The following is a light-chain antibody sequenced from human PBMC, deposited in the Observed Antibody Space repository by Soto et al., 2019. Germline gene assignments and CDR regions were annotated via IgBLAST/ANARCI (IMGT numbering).Light chain of an antibody. J-gene: IGKJ2*01. CDR1: QSVNTY. CDR2: AAT. Sequence: DIQMTQSPSSLSASVGDRVTITCRASQSVNTYLNWYQKRQGKAPSLLIYAATSLQSGVPPRFSGSGSGTDVNLTYSGLQPEDFATYYCQQSHNTPYTFGLGTMLESK. V-gene: IGKV1-39*01. CDR3: QQSHNTPYT.